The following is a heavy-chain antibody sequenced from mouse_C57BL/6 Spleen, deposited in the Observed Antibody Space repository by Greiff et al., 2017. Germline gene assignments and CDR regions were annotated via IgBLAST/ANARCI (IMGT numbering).Heavy chain of an antibody. J-gene: IGHJ4*01. CDR1: GFTFSSYA. CDR3: TREANWDVGYAMDY. Sequence: EVMLVESGEGLVKPGGSLKLSCAASGFTFSSYAMSWVRQTPEKRLEWVAYISSGGDYIYYADTVKGRFTIARDNARNTLYLQMSSLKSEDTAMYYCTREANWDVGYAMDYWGQGTSVTVSS. D-gene: IGHD4-1*01. CDR2: ISSGGDYI. V-gene: IGHV5-9-1*02.